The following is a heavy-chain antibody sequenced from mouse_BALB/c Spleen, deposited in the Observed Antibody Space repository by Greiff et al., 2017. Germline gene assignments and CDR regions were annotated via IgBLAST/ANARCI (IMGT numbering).Heavy chain of an antibody. CDR3: TRPYYGSSSYWYFDV. Sequence: VQLQQSGTVLARPGASVKMSCKASGYTFTSYWMHWVKQRPGQGLEWIGAIYPGNSDTSYNQKFKGKAKLTAVTSTSTAYMELSSLTNEDSAVYYCTRPYYGSSSYWYFDVWGAGTTVTVSS. CDR2: IYPGNSDT. D-gene: IGHD1-1*01. J-gene: IGHJ1*01. CDR1: GYTFTSYW. V-gene: IGHV1-5*01.